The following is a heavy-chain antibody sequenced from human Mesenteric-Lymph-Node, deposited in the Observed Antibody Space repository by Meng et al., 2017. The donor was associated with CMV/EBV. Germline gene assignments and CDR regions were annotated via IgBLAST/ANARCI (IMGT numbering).Heavy chain of an antibody. CDR3: AREVDVYGSSGSPGAFAI. V-gene: IGHV4-59*01. D-gene: IGHD3-22*01. J-gene: IGHJ3*02. Sequence: GSLRLSCTVSGVSLSNYYWSWIRQPPGKGLEWIGYAYYSGSAKYSPSLGSRVSISVDNSKNQLSLRLTSVTAADTAIYYCAREVDVYGSSGSPGAFAIWGQGTVVTV. CDR1: GVSLSNYY. CDR2: AYYSGSA.